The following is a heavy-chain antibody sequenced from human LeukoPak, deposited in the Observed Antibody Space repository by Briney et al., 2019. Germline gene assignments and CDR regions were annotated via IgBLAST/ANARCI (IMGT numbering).Heavy chain of an antibody. V-gene: IGHV3-20*04. CDR2: INWNGGST. CDR1: GLTFDDYG. CDR3: ARDLHGDYPFDY. J-gene: IGHJ4*02. D-gene: IGHD4-17*01. Sequence: RPGGSLRLTCAASGLTFDDYGMSWVRQAPGKGLEWVSGINWNGGSTGYADSVKGRFTISRDNAKNSLYLQMNSLRAEDTALYYCARDLHGDYPFDYWGQGTLVTVSS.